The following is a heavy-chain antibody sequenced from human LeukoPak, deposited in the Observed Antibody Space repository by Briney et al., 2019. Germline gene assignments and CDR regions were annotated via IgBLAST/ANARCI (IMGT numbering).Heavy chain of an antibody. V-gene: IGHV3-66*01. CDR3: VRDQAYYGSGSYSWYLDI. CDR1: GFNISNHY. Sequence: GGSLRLSCAASGFNISNHYMSWVRQAPGKGLEWVSIIYSGGTTHYAASVKGRFNISRDTSENTLYLQMNSLRDEDTAVYFCVRDQAYYGSGSYSWYLDIWGRGTPVTVSS. CDR2: IYSGGTT. D-gene: IGHD3-10*01. J-gene: IGHJ2*01.